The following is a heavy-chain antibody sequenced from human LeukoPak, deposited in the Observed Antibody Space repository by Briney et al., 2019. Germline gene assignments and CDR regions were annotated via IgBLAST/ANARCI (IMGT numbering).Heavy chain of an antibody. Sequence: GGSRGSSFEASEFTFGDSYMTGTGKAQGKGLKSFSYISGSGTTIYYADSVKGRFTISRDNAKNSLYLEMNSLGVEDTAVYYCVLGRHYFYYMDVWGKGTTVTVSS. J-gene: IGHJ6*03. CDR2: ISGSGTTI. CDR1: EFTFGDSY. V-gene: IGHV3-11*01. CDR3: VLGRHYFYYMDV. D-gene: IGHD3-10*01.